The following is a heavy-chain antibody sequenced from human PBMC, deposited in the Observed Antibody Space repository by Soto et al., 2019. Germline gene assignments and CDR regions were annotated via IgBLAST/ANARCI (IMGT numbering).Heavy chain of an antibody. V-gene: IGHV1-2*02. CDR1: GYAFTGYY. CDR2: INPNSGDT. Sequence: ASVKVSCKSSGYAFTGYYIHWVRQAPGQGLEWMGWINPNSGDTNYAQKFQGRVTMTRDTSFSTAYMELSSLRSDDTAVYYCATRYSYVHFWGQGTLVTVSS. D-gene: IGHD5-18*01. J-gene: IGHJ4*02. CDR3: ATRYSYVHF.